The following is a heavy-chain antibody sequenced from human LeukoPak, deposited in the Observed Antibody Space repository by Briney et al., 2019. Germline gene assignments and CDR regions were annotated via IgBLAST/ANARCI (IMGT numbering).Heavy chain of an antibody. V-gene: IGHV3-21*01. J-gene: IGHJ5*02. CDR2: ISSSSSYI. D-gene: IGHD6-13*01. Sequence: PGGSLRLSCAASGFTFSSYSMNWVRQAPGKGLEWVSSISSSSSYIYYADSVKGRFTISRDNAKNSLYLQMNSLRAEDTAVYYCARDGTPYSSSWYELGWFDPWGQGTLVTVSS. CDR3: ARDGTPYSSSWYELGWFDP. CDR1: GFTFSSYS.